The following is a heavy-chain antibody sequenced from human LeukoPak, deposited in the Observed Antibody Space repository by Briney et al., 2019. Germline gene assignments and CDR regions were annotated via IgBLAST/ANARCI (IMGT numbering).Heavy chain of an antibody. Sequence: GGSLRLSCAASGFAVSSNYMSWVRQAPGKGLEWVSVIYSGGSTCYADSVKGRFTISRDNSKNTLYLQMNSLRAEDTAVYYCARSYRGVTDYWGQGTLVTVSS. D-gene: IGHD2-21*02. J-gene: IGHJ4*02. CDR2: IYSGGST. CDR3: ARSYRGVTDY. CDR1: GFAVSSNY. V-gene: IGHV3-53*01.